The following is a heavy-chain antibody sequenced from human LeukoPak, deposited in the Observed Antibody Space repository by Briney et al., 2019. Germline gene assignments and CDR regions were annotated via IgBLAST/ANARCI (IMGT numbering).Heavy chain of an antibody. CDR2: ISAYNGNT. J-gene: IGHJ6*02. CDR1: GYTFTSYG. V-gene: IGHV1-18*01. Sequence: GASVKVSCKASGYTFTSYGISWVRQAPGQGLEWMGWISAYNGNTNYAQKFQGKVTMTRDTSISTAYIELSRLRSDDTAAYYCTRVRRAHYGMDVWGQGTTVTVSS. CDR3: TRVRRAHYGMDV.